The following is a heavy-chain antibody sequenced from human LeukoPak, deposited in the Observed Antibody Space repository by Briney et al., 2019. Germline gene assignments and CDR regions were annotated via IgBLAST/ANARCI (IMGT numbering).Heavy chain of an antibody. J-gene: IGHJ5*02. D-gene: IGHD6-13*01. CDR3: TRGRAATGIFWFDP. CDR1: GFTFTAYY. Sequence: ASVTVSCRASGFTFTAYYMHWVRQAPGQGLAWMGWINPNSGDTNYAQKFQGRVTMTRDTSISTAYMDLNRLRSDDTAVYYCTRGRAATGIFWFDPWGQGTLVTVSS. CDR2: INPNSGDT. V-gene: IGHV1-2*02.